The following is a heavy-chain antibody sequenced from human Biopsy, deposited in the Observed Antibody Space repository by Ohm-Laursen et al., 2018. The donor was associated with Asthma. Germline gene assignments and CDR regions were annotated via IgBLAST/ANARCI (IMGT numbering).Heavy chain of an antibody. D-gene: IGHD6-19*01. CDR2: IITFFGTT. CDR3: ARCQVGYSSGWSLLLKKIYYSGMDV. V-gene: IGHV1-69*13. CDR1: GGTFSNFA. Sequence: SPKVSCKASGGTFSNFAISWGRQAPGPALKWLGGIITFFGTTNYAQKLQGRVTITADESTSTAYMEVTSLRSEDTAIYYCARCQVGYSSGWSLLLKKIYYSGMDVWGQGTAVTVSS. J-gene: IGHJ6*02.